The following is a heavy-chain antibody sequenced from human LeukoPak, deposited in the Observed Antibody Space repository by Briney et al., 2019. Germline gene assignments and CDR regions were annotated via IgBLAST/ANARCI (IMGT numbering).Heavy chain of an antibody. CDR3: ARDVYEQWLPGAFDY. J-gene: IGHJ4*02. Sequence: SETLSLTCAVSGGSISSSNWWSWVRQTPGKGLEWIGEIYHSGSTNYNPSLKSRVTILVDKSKNQLSLKLSSVTAADTAVYYCARDVYEQWLPGAFDYWGQGTLVTVSS. V-gene: IGHV4-4*02. CDR2: IYHSGST. D-gene: IGHD6-19*01. CDR1: GGSISSSNW.